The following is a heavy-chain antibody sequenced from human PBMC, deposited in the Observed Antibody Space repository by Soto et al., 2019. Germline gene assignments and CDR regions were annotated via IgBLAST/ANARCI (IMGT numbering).Heavy chain of an antibody. CDR3: ARYSNNWFQTEGMDV. D-gene: IGHD6-13*01. CDR1: VYSITTYY. Sequence: SATMSLTCPVSVYSITTYYWSWLRQPAGKGLEWIGRIDTSGNTNYNPSLKSRVTMSVDTSKKQFSLKLTSVTAADTAVYYCARYSNNWFQTEGMDVWGQGTTVTVSS. J-gene: IGHJ6*02. CDR2: IDTSGNT. V-gene: IGHV4-4*07.